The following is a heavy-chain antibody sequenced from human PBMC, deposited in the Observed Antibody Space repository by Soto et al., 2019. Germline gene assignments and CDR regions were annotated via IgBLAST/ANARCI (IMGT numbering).Heavy chain of an antibody. V-gene: IGHV3-23*01. D-gene: IGHD3-3*01. Sequence: DVLLLESGGGLVQPGGSLRLSCAVSGFTFRSYAMSWVRQAPGKGLEWVSLISGSGGSTYYADSVMGRFTISRDNSKNTLYLQMNSLRAEDTAVYYCAKDLILTHYDFWSGYYFDYWGQGTLVTVSS. CDR2: ISGSGGST. CDR1: GFTFRSYA. CDR3: AKDLILTHYDFWSGYYFDY. J-gene: IGHJ4*02.